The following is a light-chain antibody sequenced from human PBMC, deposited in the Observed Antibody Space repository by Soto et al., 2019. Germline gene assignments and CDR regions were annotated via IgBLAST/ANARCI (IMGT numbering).Light chain of an antibody. CDR1: QDINVY. J-gene: IGKJ2*01. V-gene: IGKV1-39*01. CDR3: QQYNSYMYT. CDR2: SAS. Sequence: DIQMTQSPSSVSASIGDTVTITCRASQDINVYLNWYQQKPGEVPKLLIYSASTLHSGVPSRFTGSGSETDFTLTIRSLQPEDFATYYCQQYNSYMYTFGQGTKLEIK.